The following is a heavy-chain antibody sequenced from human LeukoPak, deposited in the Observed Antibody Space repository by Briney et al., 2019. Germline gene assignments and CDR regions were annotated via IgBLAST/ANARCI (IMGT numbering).Heavy chain of an antibody. CDR2: ITHNSDST. V-gene: IGHV3-48*01. Sequence: GGSLRLSCVASGFTFNAYPMNWVRQAPGKGLEWISYITHNSDSTYYADSVKGRFTISRDNAKNSLYLQMNSLRAEDTAVYYCVKDHDWALDFWGQGTLVTVSS. CDR1: GFTFNAYP. J-gene: IGHJ4*02. D-gene: IGHD3-9*01. CDR3: VKDHDWALDF.